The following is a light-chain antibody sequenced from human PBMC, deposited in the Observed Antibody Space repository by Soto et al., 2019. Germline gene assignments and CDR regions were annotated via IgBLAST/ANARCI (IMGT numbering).Light chain of an antibody. CDR2: DAS. V-gene: IGKV1-5*01. J-gene: IGKJ1*01. Sequence: EIQMTQSPSTLSASVVDRVTITCRASQSVSYWLAWYQQKPGKAPKLLVHDASTLLSGVPSRFSGSVSGTEFILTIGSLQPDDFATSYCQQYKSYPWTFGQGTKV. CDR3: QQYKSYPWT. CDR1: QSVSYW.